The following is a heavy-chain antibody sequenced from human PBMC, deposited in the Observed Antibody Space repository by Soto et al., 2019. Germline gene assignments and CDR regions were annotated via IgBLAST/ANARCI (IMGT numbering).Heavy chain of an antibody. V-gene: IGHV4-38-2*02. CDR3: ARGWSGTGAQTYFDY. Sequence: PSETLSLTCSVSGYPISSDYYWGWIRQPPGKGLQWIGYIFHLGTTYYNPSLKDRVTISVDTSKNRLSLRLSSVTAADTAMYFCARGWSGTGAQTYFDYWGQGILVTVSS. CDR2: IFHLGTT. J-gene: IGHJ4*02. D-gene: IGHD3-10*01. CDR1: GYPISSDYY.